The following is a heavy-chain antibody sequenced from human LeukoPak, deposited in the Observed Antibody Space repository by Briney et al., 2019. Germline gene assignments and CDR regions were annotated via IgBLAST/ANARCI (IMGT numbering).Heavy chain of an antibody. D-gene: IGHD3-3*01. Sequence: PSETLSLTCTVSGGSISSSYWSWIRQPPGKGLEWIGYIYYSGTTDYNPSLRSRVTISVDTPKNQFSLKLSSVTAADTAVYYCAREYYDFWSGYYLNYYYYGMDVWGQGTTVTVSS. CDR1: GGSISSSY. CDR2: IYYSGTT. J-gene: IGHJ6*02. V-gene: IGHV4-59*01. CDR3: AREYYDFWSGYYLNYYYYGMDV.